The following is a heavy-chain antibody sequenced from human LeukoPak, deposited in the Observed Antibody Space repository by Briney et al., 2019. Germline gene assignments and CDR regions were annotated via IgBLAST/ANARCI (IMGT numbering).Heavy chain of an antibody. CDR2: INPNSGGT. Sequence: ASVKVSCKASGYTFTGYYMHWVRQAPGQGLEWMGWINPNSGGTNYAQKFQGRVTMTRDTSISTAYMELSRLRSDDTAVYYCAAYTHEYSSSWYGDHWGQGTLVTVSS. D-gene: IGHD6-13*01. V-gene: IGHV1-2*02. J-gene: IGHJ4*02. CDR1: GYTFTGYY. CDR3: AAYTHEYSSSWYGDH.